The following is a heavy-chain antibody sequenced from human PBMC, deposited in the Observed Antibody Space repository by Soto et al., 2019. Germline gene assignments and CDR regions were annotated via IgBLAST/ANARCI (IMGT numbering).Heavy chain of an antibody. Sequence: QVQLVQSGAEVKKPGASVKVSCKASGYTFTSYDINWVRQATGQGLEWMGWMNPNSGNTGYAQKFQGRVTMTRNTSISTAYMELSSLRSEATAVYYCERERTGTTSMDVWGQGTTVTVSS. J-gene: IGHJ6*02. D-gene: IGHD1-1*01. V-gene: IGHV1-8*01. CDR3: ERERTGTTSMDV. CDR2: MNPNSGNT. CDR1: GYTFTSYD.